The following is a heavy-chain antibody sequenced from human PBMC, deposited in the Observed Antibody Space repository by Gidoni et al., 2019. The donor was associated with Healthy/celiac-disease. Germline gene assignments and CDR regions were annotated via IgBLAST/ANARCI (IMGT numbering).Heavy chain of an antibody. D-gene: IGHD2-21*02. CDR1: GFTFSSYS. CDR2: ISSSSSYI. J-gene: IGHJ3*02. Sequence: EVQLVESGGGLVKPGGSLRLSCAASGFTFSSYSMTWVRQAPGKGLEWVSSISSSSSYIYYADSVKGRFTISRDNAKNSLYLQMNSLRAEDTAVYYCARAVRTYCGGDCYSDAFDIWGQGTMVTVSS. CDR3: ARAVRTYCGGDCYSDAFDI. V-gene: IGHV3-21*01.